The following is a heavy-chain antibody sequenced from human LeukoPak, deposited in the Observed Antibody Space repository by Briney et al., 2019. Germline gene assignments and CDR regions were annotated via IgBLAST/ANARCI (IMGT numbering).Heavy chain of an antibody. CDR1: GFTFSNNW. D-gene: IGHD3-22*01. V-gene: IGHV3-7*01. J-gene: IGHJ6*02. Sequence: PGGSLRLSCAASGFTFSNNWMTWVRQAPGKGLEWGASVKKDESEKYYVDSVKGRFTISRDNSKNTLYLQMNSLRAEDTAVYYCAKDRAYYYDSSGPGGMDVWGQGTTVTVSS. CDR3: AKDRAYYYDSSGPGGMDV. CDR2: VKKDESEK.